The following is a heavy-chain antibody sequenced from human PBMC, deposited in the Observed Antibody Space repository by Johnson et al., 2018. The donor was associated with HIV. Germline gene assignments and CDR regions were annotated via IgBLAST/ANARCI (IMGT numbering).Heavy chain of an antibody. Sequence: QVQLVESGGGVVQPGGSLRLSCAASGFTFSSYGMHWVRQAPGKGLEWVAFIRYDGSNKYYADSVKGRFTISRDNSKNTLYIQMSGLREEDTALYYCARAPGGDYTYGFFQHWGQGTLVTVSS. CDR3: ARAPGGDYTYGFFQH. D-gene: IGHD4-17*01. CDR1: GFTFSSYG. V-gene: IGHV3-30*02. CDR2: IRYDGSNK. J-gene: IGHJ1*01.